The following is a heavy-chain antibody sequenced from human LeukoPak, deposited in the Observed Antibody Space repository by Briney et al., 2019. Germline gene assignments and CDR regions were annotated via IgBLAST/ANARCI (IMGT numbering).Heavy chain of an antibody. J-gene: IGHJ3*02. CDR1: GGSISSDY. Sequence: PSETLSLPCTVSGGSISSDYWSWIRQPPGKGLEWIGYIYYSGGTNYNPSLKRRVTISVDTSKNQFSLKLSSVTAADTAVYYCARDYSSSWYLGAFDIWGQGTMVTVSS. D-gene: IGHD6-13*01. CDR3: ARDYSSSWYLGAFDI. CDR2: IYYSGGT. V-gene: IGHV4-59*01.